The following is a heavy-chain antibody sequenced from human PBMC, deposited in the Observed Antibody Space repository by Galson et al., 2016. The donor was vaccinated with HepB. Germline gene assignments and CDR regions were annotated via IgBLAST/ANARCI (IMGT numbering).Heavy chain of an antibody. V-gene: IGHV1-18*01. CDR3: ASEGSMAARHTTYYYSGMDV. D-gene: IGHD6-6*01. CDR2: ISAYSGNT. Sequence: SVKVSCKASGYTFTTYGIGWVRQVPGQGLEWMGWISAYSGNTHYAQKLQARVTMTTDTPTSTAYMELRSLRSDDTGDYFCASEGSMAARHTTYYYSGMDVWGQGTTVTVSS. J-gene: IGHJ6*02. CDR1: GYTFTTYG.